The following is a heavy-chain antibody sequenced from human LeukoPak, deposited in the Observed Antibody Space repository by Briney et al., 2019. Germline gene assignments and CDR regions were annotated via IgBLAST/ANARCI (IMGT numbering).Heavy chain of an antibody. Sequence: SETLSLTCTVSGGSISSSSYYWGWIRQPPGKGLEWIGSIYYSGSTYYNPSLKSRVTISVDTSKNQFSLKLSSVTAADTAVYYCASQDSGWYYFDYWGQGTLVTVSS. J-gene: IGHJ4*02. CDR1: GGSISSSSYY. CDR3: ASQDSGWYYFDY. D-gene: IGHD6-19*01. V-gene: IGHV4-39*07. CDR2: IYYSGST.